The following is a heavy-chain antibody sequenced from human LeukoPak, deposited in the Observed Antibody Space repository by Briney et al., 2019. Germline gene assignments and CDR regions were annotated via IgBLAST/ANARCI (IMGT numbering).Heavy chain of an antibody. CDR2: IIPIFGTA. J-gene: IGHJ6*03. CDR3: ATAGADSKSCTGASCYMWSMDV. V-gene: IGHV1-69*01. D-gene: IGHD2-2*02. Sequence: SVKVSCTASGGTFSSYAISWVRQAPGQGLEWMGGIIPIFGTANYAQKFQGRVTITADESTSTAYMELSSLRAEDTAVYYCATAGADSKSCTGASCYMWSMDVWGKGTTVTVSS. CDR1: GGTFSSYA.